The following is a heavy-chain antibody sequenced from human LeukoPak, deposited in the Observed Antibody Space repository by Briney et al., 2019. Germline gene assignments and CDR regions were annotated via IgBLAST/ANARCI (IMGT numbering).Heavy chain of an antibody. CDR1: GGSIKSYY. CDR2: ISYSGDT. J-gene: IGHJ2*01. D-gene: IGHD3-22*01. V-gene: IGHV4-59*08. CDR3: ARLQRDSTGYWYFDL. Sequence: SETLSLTCTVSGGSIKSYYWSWIPQPPGKGLEWIAYISYSGDTNYNPSLKSRLTISLDTSQNQFSLKLSSMTAADTAVYYCARLQRDSTGYWYFDLWGHGTLVTVSS.